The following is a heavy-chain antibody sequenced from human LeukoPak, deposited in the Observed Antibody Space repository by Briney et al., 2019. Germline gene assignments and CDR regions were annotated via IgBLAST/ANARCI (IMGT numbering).Heavy chain of an antibody. CDR2: INPNNDYT. CDR1: GYTFTGYY. D-gene: IGHD2-21*01. V-gene: IGHV1-2*02. CDR3: AVAPGDY. Sequence: GASVRVSCKASGYTFTGYYIHWVRQAPGQGLEWMGWINPNNDYTFYAQNFQGRATLTRDTSINTVYLDLSGLTSDDTALYYCAVAPGDYWGQGTLVIVS. J-gene: IGHJ4*02.